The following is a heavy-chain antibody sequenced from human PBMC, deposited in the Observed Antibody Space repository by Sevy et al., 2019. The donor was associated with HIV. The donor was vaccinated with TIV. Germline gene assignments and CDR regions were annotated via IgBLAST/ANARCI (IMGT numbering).Heavy chain of an antibody. Sequence: GGSLRLSCSASGFTFSSYWMHWVRQAPGKGLVWVSGVNSDGSSTNYADSVKGRFTISRDSAKNTLYLQMNSLRAEDTAVYFCVAANTWEDYWGQGTLVTDSS. CDR2: VNSDGSST. D-gene: IGHD1-26*01. CDR3: VAANTWEDY. J-gene: IGHJ4*02. V-gene: IGHV3-74*01. CDR1: GFTFSSYW.